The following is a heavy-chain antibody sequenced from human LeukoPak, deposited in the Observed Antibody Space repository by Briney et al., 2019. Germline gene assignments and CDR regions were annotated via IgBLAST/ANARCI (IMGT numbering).Heavy chain of an antibody. CDR1: GFTVSSNS. V-gene: IGHV3-53*01. Sequence: GGSLRLSCTVSGFTVSSNSMSWVRQAPGKGLEWVSFICSDNTHYSDSVKGRFTISRDNSKNTVSLQMNSLRGDDTAVYYCAKDDAWGRYKDWGQGTLVTVSS. CDR3: AKDDAWGRYKD. CDR2: ICSDNT. J-gene: IGHJ1*01. D-gene: IGHD3-16*01.